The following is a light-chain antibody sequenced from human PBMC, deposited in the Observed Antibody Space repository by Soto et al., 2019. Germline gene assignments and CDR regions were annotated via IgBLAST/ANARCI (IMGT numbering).Light chain of an antibody. V-gene: IGKV1-39*01. CDR1: QGIRTY. J-gene: IGKJ1*01. CDR2: AAS. Sequence: DIQMTQSPSSLSASVGDRVTITCRASQGIRTYLNWYQQKPGKAPKLLIYAASSLQSGVPPRFSGSGSETDFTLTISSLQPEDFATYSCQQSYSITWTFGQGTKVDIK. CDR3: QQSYSITWT.